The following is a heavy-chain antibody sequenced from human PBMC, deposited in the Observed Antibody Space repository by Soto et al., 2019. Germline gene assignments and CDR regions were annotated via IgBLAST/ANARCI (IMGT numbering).Heavy chain of an antibody. Sequence: GGSLRLSCAASGFTFSSYWMHWVRQAPGKGLVWVSRINSDGSSTSYADSVKGRFIISRDNAKNTLYLQMNSLRAEDTAVYYCAREYYDFWSGHFFDYWGQGTLVTVSS. CDR2: INSDGSST. CDR3: AREYYDFWSGHFFDY. V-gene: IGHV3-74*01. J-gene: IGHJ4*02. CDR1: GFTFSSYW. D-gene: IGHD3-3*01.